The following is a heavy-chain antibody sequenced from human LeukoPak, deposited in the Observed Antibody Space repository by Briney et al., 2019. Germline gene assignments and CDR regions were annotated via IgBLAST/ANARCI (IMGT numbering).Heavy chain of an antibody. J-gene: IGHJ4*02. CDR1: GFTFSTYG. Sequence: GGSLRLSCAASGFTFSTYGMHWVRQAPGKGLEWVAFIRYDGTTNYYADSVKGRFTISRDNSKNTLYLQMNSLRVEDTAVYYCPLARGNYFDPWGQGTLVTVSS. CDR3: PLARGNYFDP. CDR2: IRYDGTTN. D-gene: IGHD3-10*01. V-gene: IGHV3-30*02.